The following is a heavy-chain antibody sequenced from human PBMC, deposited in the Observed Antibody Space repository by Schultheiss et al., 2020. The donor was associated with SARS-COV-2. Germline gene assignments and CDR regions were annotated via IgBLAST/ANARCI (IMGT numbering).Heavy chain of an antibody. D-gene: IGHD6-13*01. CDR3: ARTITAAAGADY. CDR2: IYYSGST. V-gene: IGHV4-34*09. Sequence: SETLSLTCAVYGGSFSGYYWSWIRQPPGKGLEWIGYIYYSGSTNYNPSLKSRVTISVDTSKNQFSLKLSSVTAADTAVYYCARTITAAAGADYWGQGTLVTVSS. J-gene: IGHJ4*02. CDR1: GGSFSGYY.